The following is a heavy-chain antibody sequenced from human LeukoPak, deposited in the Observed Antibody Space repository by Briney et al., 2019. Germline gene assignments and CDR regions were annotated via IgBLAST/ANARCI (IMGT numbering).Heavy chain of an antibody. CDR2: ISSSGSTI. J-gene: IGHJ4*02. Sequence: GGSLGLSCAASGFTFSDYYMSWIRQAPGKGLGWVSYISSSGSTIYYADSVKGRFTISRDNARNSLYLQMNSLRAEDTAVYYCARYTAAGIDYWGQGTLVTVSS. CDR3: ARYTAAGIDY. D-gene: IGHD6-13*01. V-gene: IGHV3-11*01. CDR1: GFTFSDYY.